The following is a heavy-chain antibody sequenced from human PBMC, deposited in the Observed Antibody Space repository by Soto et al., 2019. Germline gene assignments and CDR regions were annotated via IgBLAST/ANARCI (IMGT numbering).Heavy chain of an antibody. J-gene: IGHJ3*02. D-gene: IGHD2-8*01. CDR1: GFTFSSYH. CDR3: VGEMVADALAI. CDR2: IIGSGGST. V-gene: IGHV3-23*01. Sequence: EVRLLESGGGLVQPGGSLRLSCAPSGFTFSSYHMTWVRQAPGKGLEWVSTIIGSGGSTYYADSVKGRFTISGDNSKNTLDLQMNSLRVEDTALYYCVGEMVADALAIWGQGTMVSVSS.